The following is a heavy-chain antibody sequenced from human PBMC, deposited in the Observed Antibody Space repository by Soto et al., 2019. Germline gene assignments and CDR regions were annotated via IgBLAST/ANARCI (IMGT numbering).Heavy chain of an antibody. J-gene: IGHJ6*02. Sequence: PSETLSLTCTVSGGSISSGDYYWSWIRQPPGKGLEWIGYISYSGYTSYNPSLKSRLSISVDTSKNQVSLKLASVTAADTAVYYYTTQGFGPLHGLVDVWGQGTTVTVSS. CDR2: ISYSGYT. D-gene: IGHD3-10*01. CDR3: TTQGFGPLHGLVDV. V-gene: IGHV4-30-4*01. CDR1: GGSISSGDYY.